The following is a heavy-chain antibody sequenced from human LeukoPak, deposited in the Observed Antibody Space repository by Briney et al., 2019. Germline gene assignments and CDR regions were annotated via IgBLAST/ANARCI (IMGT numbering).Heavy chain of an antibody. CDR1: GFTFSDYY. D-gene: IGHD3-22*01. CDR3: ARDTESTEREYYYDSSGYEDY. J-gene: IGHJ4*02. Sequence: PGGSLRLSCAASGFTFSDYYMSWIRQAPGKGLEWVSYISSSGSTIYYADSVKGRFTISRDNAKNSLYLQMNSLRAEDTAVYYCARDTESTEREYYYDSSGYEDYWGQGTLVTVSS. V-gene: IGHV3-11*04. CDR2: ISSSGSTI.